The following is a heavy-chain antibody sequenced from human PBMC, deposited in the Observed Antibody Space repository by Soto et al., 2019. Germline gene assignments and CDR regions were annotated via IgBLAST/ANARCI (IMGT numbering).Heavy chain of an antibody. D-gene: IGHD3-10*01. J-gene: IGHJ4*02. CDR2: IYYSGST. CDR3: GAMVRGVMRYDY. V-gene: IGHV4-59*08. CDR1: GGSISSYY. Sequence: PSETLSPTCTVSGGSISSYYWNWIRQPPGKGLEWIGYIYYSGSTNYNPSLKSRVTISIDMSKNQFSLKLSSVTAADTAVYYCGAMVRGVMRYDYWGRGTLVTVSS.